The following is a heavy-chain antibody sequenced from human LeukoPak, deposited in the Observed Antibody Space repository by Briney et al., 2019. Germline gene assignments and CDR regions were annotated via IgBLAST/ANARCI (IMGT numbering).Heavy chain of an antibody. D-gene: IGHD4-17*01. J-gene: IGHJ4*02. Sequence: GGSLRLSCAASGFTFDDYAMHWVRQAPGKGLEWVSLISWDGGSTYYADSVKGRFTISRDNSKNSLYLQMNSLRAEDTALYYCAKDIGRGDGESPPRLFDYWGQGTLVTVSS. CDR2: ISWDGGST. CDR1: GFTFDDYA. V-gene: IGHV3-43D*04. CDR3: AKDIGRGDGESPPRLFDY.